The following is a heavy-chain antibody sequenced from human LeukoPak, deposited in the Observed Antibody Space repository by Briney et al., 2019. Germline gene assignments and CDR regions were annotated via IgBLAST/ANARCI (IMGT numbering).Heavy chain of an antibody. CDR1: GYTFTSYG. CDR2: ISAYNGNT. V-gene: IGHV1-18*01. Sequence: ASVKVSCKASGYTFTSYGISWVRQAPGQGLEWMGWISAYNGNTNYAQKLQGRVTMTTDTSTSTAYMELRSLRSDDTAVYYCARAANYYYYCGMDVWGQGTTVTVSS. J-gene: IGHJ6*02. CDR3: ARAANYYYYCGMDV.